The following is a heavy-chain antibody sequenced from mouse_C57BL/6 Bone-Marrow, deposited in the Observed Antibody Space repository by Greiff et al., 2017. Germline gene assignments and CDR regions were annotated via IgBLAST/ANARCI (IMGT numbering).Heavy chain of an antibody. CDR2: IDPENGDT. V-gene: IGHV14-4*01. CDR1: GFTIKDDY. Sequence: EVQLQQSGAELVRPGASVKLSCTASGFTIKDDYMHWVKQRPEQGLEWIGRIDPENGDTEYASKFQGKATITADTSSNTAYLQLSSLTSEDTAVYYCTTDAFAYRGQGTRVTVSA. J-gene: IGHJ3*01. CDR3: TTDAFAY.